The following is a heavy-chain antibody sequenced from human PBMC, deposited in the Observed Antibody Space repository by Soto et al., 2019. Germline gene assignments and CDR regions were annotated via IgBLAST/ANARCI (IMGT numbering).Heavy chain of an antibody. V-gene: IGHV1-18*01. CDR1: GHTFTSYG. CDR2: ISAYNGST. J-gene: IGHJ5*02. CDR3: ARVQGGRAARLGRRFDP. Sequence: ASVKVSCKASGHTFTSYGISWVRQAPGQGLEWMGWISAYNGSTNYAQKLQGRVTMTTDTSTSTAYMELRSLRSDDTAVYYCARVQGGRAARLGRRFDPWGQGTLVTVSS. D-gene: IGHD6-6*01.